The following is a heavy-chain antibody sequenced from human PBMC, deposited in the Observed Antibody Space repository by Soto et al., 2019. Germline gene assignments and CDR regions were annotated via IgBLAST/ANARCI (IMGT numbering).Heavy chain of an antibody. D-gene: IGHD6-6*01. CDR2: ISYDGSNK. CDR1: GFTFSSYA. J-gene: IGHJ6*02. CDR3: ARGDSSSPGRYYYYGMDV. Sequence: LRLSCAASGFTFSSYAMHWVRQAPGKVLEWVAVISYDGSNKYYADSVKGRFTISRDNSKNTLYLQMNSLRAEDTAVYYCARGDSSSPGRYYYYGMDVWGQGTTVTVSS. V-gene: IGHV3-30-3*01.